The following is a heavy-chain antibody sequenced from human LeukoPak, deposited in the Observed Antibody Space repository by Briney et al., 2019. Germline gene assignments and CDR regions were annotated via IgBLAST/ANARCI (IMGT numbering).Heavy chain of an antibody. CDR1: GFTFGDYA. J-gene: IGHJ4*02. CDR2: IRSKAYGGTT. Sequence: GGSLRLSCAASGFTFGDYAMSWVRQAPGKRQEWVGFIRSKAYGGTTEYAASVKGRFTISRDDSKSIAYLQMNSLKTEDTAVYYCTRVVATTFDGDYWGQGTLVTVSS. D-gene: IGHD2/OR15-2a*01. CDR3: TRVVATTFDGDY. V-gene: IGHV3-49*04.